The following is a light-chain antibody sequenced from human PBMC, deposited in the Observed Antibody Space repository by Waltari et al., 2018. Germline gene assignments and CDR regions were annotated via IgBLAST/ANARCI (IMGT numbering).Light chain of an antibody. CDR1: QSVLYSSNNKNY. J-gene: IGKJ3*01. CDR2: WAS. CDR3: HQYYNIPFT. Sequence: DIVMTQSPYSLAVSLGERATINCKSSQSVLYSSNNKNYLAWYQQKPGQPPKLLIYWASTRESGVPDRLSGSGSGTDFTLTISSLQAEDVAVYYCHQYYNIPFTFGPGTKVDIK. V-gene: IGKV4-1*01.